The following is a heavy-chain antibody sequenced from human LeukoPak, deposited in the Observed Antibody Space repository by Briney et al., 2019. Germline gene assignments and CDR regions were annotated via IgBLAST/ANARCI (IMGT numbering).Heavy chain of an antibody. CDR1: GFTFSNYG. CDR3: AKDPKWLRFSDWFDP. D-gene: IGHD5-12*01. V-gene: IGHV3-23*01. Sequence: PGGSLRLSCAAAGFTFSNYGFSWVRQAPGRGREWVSLISWSSLTTEYADSVKGRFTVSRDNSKNTLYLQMNSLRAEDTAVYYCAKDPKWLRFSDWFDPWGQRTLVTVSS. J-gene: IGHJ5*02. CDR2: ISWSSLTT.